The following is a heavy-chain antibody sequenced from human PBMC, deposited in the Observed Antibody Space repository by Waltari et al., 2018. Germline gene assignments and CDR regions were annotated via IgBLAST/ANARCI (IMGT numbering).Heavy chain of an antibody. CDR2: ISYDGSNK. J-gene: IGHJ4*02. D-gene: IGHD6-19*01. CDR3: AKVGLTKNSSGCL. Sequence: QVQLVESGGGVVQPGRSLRLSCAASGFTFSSYGMHWVRQAPGKGLEWVAVISYDGSNKYYADSVKGRFTISRDNSKNTLYLQMNSLRAEDTAVYYCAKVGLTKNSSGCLWGQGTLVTVSS. V-gene: IGHV3-30*18. CDR1: GFTFSSYG.